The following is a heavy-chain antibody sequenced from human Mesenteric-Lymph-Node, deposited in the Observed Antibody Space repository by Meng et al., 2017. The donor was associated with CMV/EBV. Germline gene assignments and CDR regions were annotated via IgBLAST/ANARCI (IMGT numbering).Heavy chain of an antibody. D-gene: IGHD1-26*01. V-gene: IGHV3-15*07. CDR1: DFTLNGAW. Sequence: EVQVVESGGGMVKPWGALRLSCVASDFTLNGAWMNWVRQAPGKGLEWVGRVKSASAGGAADAAAPVKGRFTVSRDDSRKTVHLQMDNLKIEDTAVYYCTTGWDQYFDFWGQGALVTVSS. CDR3: TTGWDQYFDF. CDR2: VKSASAGGAA. J-gene: IGHJ4*02.